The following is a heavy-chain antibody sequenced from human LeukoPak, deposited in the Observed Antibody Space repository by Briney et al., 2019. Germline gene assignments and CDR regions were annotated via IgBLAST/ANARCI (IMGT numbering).Heavy chain of an antibody. V-gene: IGHV3-33*01. CDR1: GFTFSSYG. CDR2: IWYDGSNK. J-gene: IGHJ4*02. D-gene: IGHD2-2*01. Sequence: GGSLRLSCAASGFTFSSYGIHWVRQAPGKGLEWVAVIWYDGSNKYYADSVKGRFTISRDNSKNTLYLRMNSLRAEDTAVYYCARGLFVVVPAAIVSDFDYWGQGALVTVSS. CDR3: ARGLFVVVPAAIVSDFDY.